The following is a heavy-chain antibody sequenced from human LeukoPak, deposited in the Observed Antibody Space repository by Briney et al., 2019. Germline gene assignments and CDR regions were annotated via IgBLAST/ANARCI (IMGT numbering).Heavy chain of an antibody. J-gene: IGHJ4*02. CDR1: GFTFSSYW. Sequence: PGGSLRLSCAASGFTFSSYWMHWVRQTPGKGLVWVSRIGTDGSSTRYADSVKGRFTISRDNAKNTLYLEMISLRAEDTAVYYCARAEGYCGSDCYSPFGDWGQGTLVTVSS. CDR3: ARAEGYCGSDCYSPFGD. V-gene: IGHV3-74*01. CDR2: IGTDGSST. D-gene: IGHD2-21*02.